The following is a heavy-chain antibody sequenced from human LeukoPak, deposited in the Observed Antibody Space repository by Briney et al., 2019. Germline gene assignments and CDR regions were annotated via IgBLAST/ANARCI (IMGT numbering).Heavy chain of an antibody. V-gene: IGHV3-30*02. CDR2: IYYDGSNI. D-gene: IGHD4-17*01. CDR3: AKWSGDYPSYYLDY. Sequence: PGGSLRLSCAASEFTFTTYGMHWVRQAPGKGLEWVAFIYYDGSNIYYADYVKGRFTISRDISKNTVHLQMNNLRAEDTAVYYCAKWSGDYPSYYLDYWGQGTLVTVSS. J-gene: IGHJ4*02. CDR1: EFTFTTYG.